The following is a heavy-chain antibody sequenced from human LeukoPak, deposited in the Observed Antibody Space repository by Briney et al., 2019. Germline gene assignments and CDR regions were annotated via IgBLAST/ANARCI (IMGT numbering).Heavy chain of an antibody. D-gene: IGHD3-10*01. CDR3: ARMRPILWFGREDNAFDI. V-gene: IGHV4-39*07. CDR1: GGSISSSSYY. J-gene: IGHJ3*02. Sequence: SETLSLTCTVSGGSISSSSYYWGWIRQPPGKGLEWIGSIYYSGSTYYNPSLKSRVTISVDTSKNQFSLKLSSVTAADTAVYYCARMRPILWFGREDNAFDIWGQGTMVTVSS. CDR2: IYYSGST.